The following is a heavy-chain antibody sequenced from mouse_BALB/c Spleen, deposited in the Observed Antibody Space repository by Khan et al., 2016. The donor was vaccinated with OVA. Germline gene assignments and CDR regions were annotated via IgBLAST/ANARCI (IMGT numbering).Heavy chain of an antibody. CDR2: INPNNGDS. J-gene: IGHJ3*01. Sequence: QVQLQQSGAELVKSGTSVKISCKASGYTFTSYYMYWVKQRPGQGLEWIGGINPNNGDSNFNEKFKSKATLTVDKSSSTAYMQLGILTSEDSAVYYWARSGYGNPFAYWGQGTLVTVSA. D-gene: IGHD2-1*01. V-gene: IGHV1S81*02. CDR1: GYTFTSYY. CDR3: ARSGYGNPFAY.